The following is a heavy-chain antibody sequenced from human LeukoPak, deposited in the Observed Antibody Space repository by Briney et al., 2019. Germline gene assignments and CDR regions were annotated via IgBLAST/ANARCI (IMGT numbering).Heavy chain of an antibody. CDR3: ARDRVDNYGDSSIGY. J-gene: IGHJ4*02. D-gene: IGHD4-17*01. CDR2: INPSGGST. CDR1: GYTFTNYY. V-gene: IGHV1-46*01. Sequence: ASVKVSCKASGYTFTNYYMHWVRQAPGQGLEWMGLINPSGGSTSYAQKFQGRVTMTRDTSTSTVYMELSNLRSEDTAVYYCARDRVDNYGDSSIGYWGQGTLVTVSS.